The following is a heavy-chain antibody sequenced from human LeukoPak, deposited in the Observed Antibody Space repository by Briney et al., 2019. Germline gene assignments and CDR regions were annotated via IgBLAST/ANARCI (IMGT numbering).Heavy chain of an antibody. Sequence: GGSLRLSCAASGFTFSAYALSWVRQGPGQELEWVSAISANADTTYYADSVKGRFTISRDNSRNTLYLHMNSLRAEDTAVYYCANWQSGSRVFFDYWGQGTLVTVSS. J-gene: IGHJ4*02. CDR1: GFTFSAYA. D-gene: IGHD1-26*01. CDR3: ANWQSGSRVFFDY. V-gene: IGHV3-23*01. CDR2: ISANADTT.